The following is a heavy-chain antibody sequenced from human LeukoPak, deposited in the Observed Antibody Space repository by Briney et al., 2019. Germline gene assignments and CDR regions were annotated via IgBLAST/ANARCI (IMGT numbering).Heavy chain of an antibody. CDR1: GYTFSSYA. V-gene: IGHV1-69*13. J-gene: IGHJ6*03. D-gene: IGHD4-17*01. Sequence: SVKVSCKASGYTFSSYAISWVRQAPGQGLEWMGGIIPIFGTANYAQKFQGRVTITADESTSTTYMELRSLRSEDTAVYYCARGATVRYMDVWGKGTTVTVSS. CDR2: IIPIFGTA. CDR3: ARGATVRYMDV.